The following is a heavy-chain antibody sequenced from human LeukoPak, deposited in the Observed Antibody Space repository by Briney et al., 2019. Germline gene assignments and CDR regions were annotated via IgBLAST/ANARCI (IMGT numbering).Heavy chain of an antibody. J-gene: IGHJ4*02. CDR1: GFPFTNYW. CDR3: ARDLWGSYSTGSYLDY. V-gene: IGHV3-7*01. D-gene: IGHD6-19*01. CDR2: IKEDGSVM. Sequence: GSLRLSCAVSGFPFTNYWMSWVRQAPGKGLEWVANIKEDGSVMYYVDSLKGRFTISRDSAQNSLYLQMNSLRVEDTAVYFCARDLWGSYSTGSYLDYWCQGALVTVSS.